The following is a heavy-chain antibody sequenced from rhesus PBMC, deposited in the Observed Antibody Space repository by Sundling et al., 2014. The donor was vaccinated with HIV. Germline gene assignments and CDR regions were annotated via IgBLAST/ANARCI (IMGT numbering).Heavy chain of an antibody. J-gene: IGHJ4*01. V-gene: IGHV4-147*01. CDR1: GGSISGYY. D-gene: IGHD6-37*01. CDR3: ARAPGWLPFDS. Sequence: QVQLQESGPGLVKPSETLSLTCIVSGGSISGYYWSWIRQSPGKGLEWIGRIYGRSGSTNYNPSLTSRVTISADTSKNQLSLNLSSVTASDTAVYYCARAPGWLPFDSWGQGVLVTVSS. CDR2: IYGRSGST.